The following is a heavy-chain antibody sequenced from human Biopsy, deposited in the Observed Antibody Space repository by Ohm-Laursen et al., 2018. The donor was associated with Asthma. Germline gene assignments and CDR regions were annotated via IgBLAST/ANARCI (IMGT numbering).Heavy chain of an antibody. CDR1: GFVFSQCG. D-gene: IGHD3-22*01. J-gene: IGHJ3*02. V-gene: IGHV3-30*03. CDR3: ARQSGQDYGDSSGFDI. Sequence: SLRLSCTASGFVFSQCGMHWVRQGPGKGLEWVALVSSDGHNKYYEDSVKGRFTISRDNSRKRLYLQINRLTVEDSAVYFCARQSGQDYGDSSGFDIWGQGTTVTVS. CDR2: VSSDGHNK.